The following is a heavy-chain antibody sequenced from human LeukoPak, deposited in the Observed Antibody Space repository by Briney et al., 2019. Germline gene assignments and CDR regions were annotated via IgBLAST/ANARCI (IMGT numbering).Heavy chain of an antibody. J-gene: IGHJ5*02. CDR1: GGSFSGYY. CDR2: INHSGST. V-gene: IGHV4-34*01. D-gene: IGHD6-19*01. Sequence: SETLSLTCAVYGGSFSGYYWSWIRQPPGKGLEWIGEINHSGSTNYNPSLKSRVTISVDTSKNQFSLKLSSVTAADSAVYYCARGTAGYSSGWKRENWFDPWGQGTLVTVSS. CDR3: ARGTAGYSSGWKRENWFDP.